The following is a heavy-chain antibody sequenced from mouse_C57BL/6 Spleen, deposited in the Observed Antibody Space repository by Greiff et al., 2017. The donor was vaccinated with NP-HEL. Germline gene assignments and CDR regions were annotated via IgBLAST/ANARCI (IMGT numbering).Heavy chain of an antibody. CDR1: GYTFTDYN. D-gene: IGHD2-5*01. V-gene: IGHV1-18*01. Sequence: VQLQQSGPELVKPGASVKIPCKAAGYTFTDYNMDGVKQSHGKSLEWIGDINPNNGGTIYNQKFKGKAKLTVDKSSSTAYMELRSLTSEDTAVYYCARSAYYSNYGFAYWGQVTLVTVSA. J-gene: IGHJ3*01. CDR3: ARSAYYSNYGFAY. CDR2: INPNNGGT.